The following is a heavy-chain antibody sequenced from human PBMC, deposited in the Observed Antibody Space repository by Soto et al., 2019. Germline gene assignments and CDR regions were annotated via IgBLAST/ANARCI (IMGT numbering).Heavy chain of an antibody. D-gene: IGHD2-15*01. V-gene: IGHV3-23*01. CDR1: GFTFSNYA. CDR2: ISGSGGRT. Sequence: GGSLRLSCAASGFTFSNYAMSWVRQAPGKGLEWVSGISGSGGRTFYADSVKGRYTISRENSKNTLYLQMNSLRAEDAAVYYCAKDLVGSNADYYDYWGQGT. J-gene: IGHJ4*02. CDR3: AKDLVGSNADYYDY.